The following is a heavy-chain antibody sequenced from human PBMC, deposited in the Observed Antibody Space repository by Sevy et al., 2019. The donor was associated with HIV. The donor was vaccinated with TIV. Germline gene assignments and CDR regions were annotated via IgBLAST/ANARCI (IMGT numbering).Heavy chain of an antibody. D-gene: IGHD3-9*01. CDR1: GFTFRSYG. J-gene: IGHJ4*02. Sequence: GGSLRLSCAGSGFTFRSYGIHWVRQSPGKGLEWVAFISFDGRNTYSADSVKGRFTVSRDNSNNAVYLQMNNLRTEDTAMYYCAKDILGDNSPWFFFDYWGQGTQVIVSS. CDR2: ISFDGRNT. V-gene: IGHV3-30*18. CDR3: AKDILGDNSPWFFFDY.